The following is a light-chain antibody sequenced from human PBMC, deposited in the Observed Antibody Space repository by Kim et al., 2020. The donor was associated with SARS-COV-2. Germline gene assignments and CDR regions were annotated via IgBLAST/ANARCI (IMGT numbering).Light chain of an antibody. Sequence: DVQMTQSPPTLSASVGDRVTITCRAAQGINNDLAWFQQKPGKPPKLLIYKASILQSGVPSRFSGSGFGTEFTLTVSGLQPDDFGTYFCQQHNSLDSFGQGTKLES. CDR2: KAS. J-gene: IGKJ2*03. V-gene: IGKV1-5*03. CDR1: QGINND. CDR3: QQHNSLDS.